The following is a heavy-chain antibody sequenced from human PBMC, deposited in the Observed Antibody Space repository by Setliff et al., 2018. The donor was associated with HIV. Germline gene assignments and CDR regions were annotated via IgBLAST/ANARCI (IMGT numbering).Heavy chain of an antibody. J-gene: IGHJ6*03. V-gene: IGHV3-30*02. CDR2: IRYDGDNK. Sequence: PGGSLRLSCAASGFTFSGYGMYWVRQAPGKGLEWVAFIRYDGDNKYYADSVKGRFTISRDNSKNTLYLQMNSLRAKDAALYYCAREAYSVDYSDYYYYMDVWGRGTTVTVSS. D-gene: IGHD1-26*01. CDR3: AREAYSVDYSDYYYYMDV. CDR1: GFTFSGYG.